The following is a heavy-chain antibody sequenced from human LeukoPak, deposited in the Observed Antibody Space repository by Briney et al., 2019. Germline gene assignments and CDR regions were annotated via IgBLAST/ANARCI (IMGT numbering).Heavy chain of an antibody. CDR2: MNPNSGNT. V-gene: IGHV1-8*01. D-gene: IGHD2-2*01. Sequence: GASVKVSCXASGYTFTSYDINWVRQATGQGLEWMAWMNPNSGNTGYAQKFQGRVTMTRNTSISTAYMELSSLRSEDTAVYYCARASHVAYCSSTSCQNWFDPWGQGTLVTVSS. CDR1: GYTFTSYD. J-gene: IGHJ5*02. CDR3: ARASHVAYCSSTSCQNWFDP.